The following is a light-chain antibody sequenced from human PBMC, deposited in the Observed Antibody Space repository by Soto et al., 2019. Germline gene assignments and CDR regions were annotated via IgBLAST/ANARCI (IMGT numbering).Light chain of an antibody. J-gene: IGKJ5*01. CDR1: QDISYW. V-gene: IGKV1-12*01. CDR3: QQAHSVPIT. CDR2: AAS. Sequence: DIQMTQSPSSVSASVGERVTITCRASQDISYWLAWYQQQSGKAPKLLIYAASSLQRGVPPRFSGSGSGTHFTLTISDLQPEDFATYYCQQAHSVPITFGQGTRLEI.